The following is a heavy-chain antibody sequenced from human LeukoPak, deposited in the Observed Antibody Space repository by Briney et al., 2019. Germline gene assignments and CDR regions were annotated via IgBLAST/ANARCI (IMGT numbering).Heavy chain of an antibody. CDR1: GFTFSSYS. Sequence: GGSLRLSCAASGFTFSSYSMNWVRQAPGKGLEWVSSISSSSYIYYADSVKGRFTISRDNAKNSLYLQMNSLRAEDTAVYYCARDQYYYGSGSAFDIWGQGTMVTVSS. CDR2: ISSSSYI. J-gene: IGHJ3*02. V-gene: IGHV3-21*01. D-gene: IGHD3-10*01. CDR3: ARDQYYYGSGSAFDI.